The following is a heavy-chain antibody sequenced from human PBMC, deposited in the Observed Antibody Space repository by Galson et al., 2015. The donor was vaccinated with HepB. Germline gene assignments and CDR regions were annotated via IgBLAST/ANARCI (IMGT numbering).Heavy chain of an antibody. CDR1: GDSIRSSDYY. J-gene: IGHJ4*02. CDR3: ARENQYYFDGSGYSAGYLGS. V-gene: IGHV4-39*07. D-gene: IGHD3-22*01. Sequence: ETLSLPCTVSGDSIRSSDYYWAWVRQPPGKGLEWIGSVYYTGSTYYKSTLQSRLTISIDTSRNQFSLRVSSVTAADTAVYYCARENQYYFDGSGYSAGYLGSWGQGSLVTVSS. CDR2: VYYTGST.